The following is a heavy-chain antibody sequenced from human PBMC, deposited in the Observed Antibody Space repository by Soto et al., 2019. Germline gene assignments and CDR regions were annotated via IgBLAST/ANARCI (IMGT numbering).Heavy chain of an antibody. CDR2: IYYSGST. CDR3: ARDEYSSSSIVNAFDI. V-gene: IGHV4-59*01. CDR1: GGSISSYY. J-gene: IGHJ3*02. D-gene: IGHD6-6*01. Sequence: TSETLSLTCTVSGGSISSYYWSWIRQPPGKGLEWIGYIYYSGSTNYNPSLKSRVTISVDTSKNQFSLKLSSVTAADTAVYYCARDEYSSSSIVNAFDIWGQGTMVTVSS.